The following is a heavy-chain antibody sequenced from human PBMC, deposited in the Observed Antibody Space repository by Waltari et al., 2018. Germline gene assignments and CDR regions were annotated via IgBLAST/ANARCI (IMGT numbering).Heavy chain of an antibody. CDR3: ARSLAYCGGDCYSFDY. J-gene: IGHJ4*02. CDR1: GGTFSSYA. Sequence: QVQLVQSGAEVKKPGSSVKVSCKASGGTFSSYAISWVRQAPGQGLEWMGGNSPIFGTANYAQKFQGRVTMTADESTSTAYMELSSLRSEDTAVYYCARSLAYCGGDCYSFDYWGQGTLVTVSS. V-gene: IGHV1-69*01. D-gene: IGHD2-21*01. CDR2: NSPIFGTA.